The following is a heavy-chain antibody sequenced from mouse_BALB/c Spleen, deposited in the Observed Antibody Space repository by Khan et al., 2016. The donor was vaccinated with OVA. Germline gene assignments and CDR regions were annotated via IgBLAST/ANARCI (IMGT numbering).Heavy chain of an antibody. CDR3: AAHRYDGNYAMDY. V-gene: IGHV2-6*02. CDR2: IWSDGTT. J-gene: IGHJ4*01. Sequence: QVQLKQSGPGLVAPSQSLSITCTVSGFSLTNYGVHWVRQPPGKGLEWLVVIWSDGTTTYNSTLKSRLSISKDNSKSQGFLKVHSLQADDTAVDYSAAHRYDGNYAMDYWGQGTSVTVSS. CDR1: GFSLTNYG. D-gene: IGHD2-14*01.